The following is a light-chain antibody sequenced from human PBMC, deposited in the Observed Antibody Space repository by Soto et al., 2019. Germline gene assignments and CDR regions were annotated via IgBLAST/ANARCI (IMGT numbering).Light chain of an antibody. V-gene: IGLV2-14*03. J-gene: IGLJ2*01. CDR1: SSDVGGYNY. CDR3: SSYTSANTIE. Sequence: QSALTQPASVSGSPGQSIAISCTGGSSDVGGYNYVSWYQQYPGKAPKLIIYDVSLRPSGVSDRFSGSKSGNTASLTISGLQAEDEADYYCSSYTSANTIEIGGGTKLTVL. CDR2: DVS.